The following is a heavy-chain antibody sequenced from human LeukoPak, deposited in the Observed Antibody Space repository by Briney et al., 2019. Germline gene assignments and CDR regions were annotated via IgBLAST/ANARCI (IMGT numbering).Heavy chain of an antibody. CDR2: IIPIFGTA. J-gene: IGHJ4*02. D-gene: IGHD6-19*01. CDR3: ARVLGVAGPYYFDY. CDR1: GGTFSSYA. V-gene: IGHV1-69*05. Sequence: ASVKVSCKASGGTFSSYAISWVRQAPGQGLEWMGGIIPIFGTANYAQKFQGRVTSTTDESTSTAYMELSSLRSEDTAVYYCARVLGVAGPYYFDYWGQGTLVTVSS.